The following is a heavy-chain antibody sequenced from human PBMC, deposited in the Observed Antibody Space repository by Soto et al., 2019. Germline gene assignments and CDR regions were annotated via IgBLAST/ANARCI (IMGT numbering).Heavy chain of an antibody. Sequence: SQTLSLTCAISGDSVSSNTASWNWIRQSPSRGLEWLGRTYFRSKWYNDYAVSVKSRIIINPDTSNNQFSLQLNSVTPEDTAVYFCAKGDNLGPKTGYAFDPWGQGIWSPSPQ. D-gene: IGHD5-12*01. CDR2: TYFRSKWYN. V-gene: IGHV6-1*01. CDR3: AKGDNLGPKTGYAFDP. J-gene: IGHJ5*02. CDR1: GDSVSSNTAS.